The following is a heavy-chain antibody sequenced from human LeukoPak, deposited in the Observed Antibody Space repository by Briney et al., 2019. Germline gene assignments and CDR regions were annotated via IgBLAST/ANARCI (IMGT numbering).Heavy chain of an antibody. Sequence: SETLSLTCAVYGGSFSGYYWSWIRQPPGKGLEWIGEINHSGSTNYNPSFKSRVTISVDTSKNQFSLKLSSVTAADTAVYYCARVPGTRNPRMQPGTPIDAFDIWGQGTMVTVSS. CDR2: INHSGST. V-gene: IGHV4-34*01. CDR1: GGSFSGYY. CDR3: ARVPGTRNPRMQPGTPIDAFDI. D-gene: IGHD1-1*01. J-gene: IGHJ3*02.